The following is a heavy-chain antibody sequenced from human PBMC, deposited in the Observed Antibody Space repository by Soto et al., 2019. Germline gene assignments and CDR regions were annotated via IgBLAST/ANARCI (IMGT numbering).Heavy chain of an antibody. V-gene: IGHV1-24*01. CDR2: FDPEDGET. CDR3: ATVTITMRGPNWFDP. Sequence: SVKVSCKVSGYTLTELSMHWVRQAPGKGLEWMGGFDPEDGETIYAQKFQGRVTMTEDTSTDTAYMELSSLRSEDTAVYYCATVTITMRGPNWFDPRVQGTLVTGS. D-gene: IGHD3-10*01. CDR1: GYTLTELS. J-gene: IGHJ5*02.